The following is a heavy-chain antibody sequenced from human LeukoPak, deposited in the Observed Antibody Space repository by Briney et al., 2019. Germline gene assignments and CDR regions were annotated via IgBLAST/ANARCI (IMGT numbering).Heavy chain of an antibody. V-gene: IGHV3-7*03. CDR2: IKEDRNEQ. J-gene: IGHJ4*02. CDR3: ARGVRSGN. D-gene: IGHD6-6*01. Sequence: GGSLRLSCAASGFTFSTYWMTWVRQAPGKGLEWVANIKEDRNEQHYVDSVKGRFTISRDNDKNSLYLQMHSLRVEDTAVYYCARGVRSGNWGQGTLVTVSS. CDR1: GFTFSTYW.